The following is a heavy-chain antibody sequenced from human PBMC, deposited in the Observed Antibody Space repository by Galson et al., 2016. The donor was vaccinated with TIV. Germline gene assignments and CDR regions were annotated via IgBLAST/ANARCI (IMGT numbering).Heavy chain of an antibody. Sequence: SLRLSCAVSGFTVSSHHMSWVRQAPGKGLEWMSVIYTGGSAYYPDSVKGRFTISRDDSKNTLHLQMNSLTVEDTAVYYCARKDSSVHGDLRGAFDVWGQGTMVIVSS. J-gene: IGHJ3*01. CDR1: GFTVSSHH. V-gene: IGHV3-53*01. D-gene: IGHD4-17*01. CDR3: ARKDSSVHGDLRGAFDV. CDR2: IYTGGSA.